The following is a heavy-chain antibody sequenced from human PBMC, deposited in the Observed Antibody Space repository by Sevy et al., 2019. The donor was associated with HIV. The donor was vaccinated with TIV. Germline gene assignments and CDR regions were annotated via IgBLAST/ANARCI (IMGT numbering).Heavy chain of an antibody. D-gene: IGHD3-10*01. CDR3: AKPESGSVYNAMDV. CDR2: VNSSGGST. V-gene: IGHV3-23*01. Sequence: GGSLRLSCAASGFTFSSCDMSWVRQAPGKGLEWVSGVNSSGGSTYDATSVKGRFTIPRDNSKNTLYLQMNSLRAEDTAVYYCAKPESGSVYNAMDVWGQGTTVTVSS. J-gene: IGHJ6*02. CDR1: GFTFSSCD.